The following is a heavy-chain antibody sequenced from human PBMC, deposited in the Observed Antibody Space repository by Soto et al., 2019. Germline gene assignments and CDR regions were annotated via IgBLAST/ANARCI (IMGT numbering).Heavy chain of an antibody. J-gene: IGHJ4*02. Sequence: SETLSLTCAVYGGSFSGYYWSWIRQPPGKGLEWIGEINHSGSTNYNPSLKSRVTISVDTSKNQFSLKLSSVTAADTAVYYCARGGTPMVPRSRYKTDYWGQGTLVTVSS. CDR1: GGSFSGYY. V-gene: IGHV4-34*01. CDR3: ARGGTPMVPRSRYKTDY. CDR2: INHSGST. D-gene: IGHD5-18*01.